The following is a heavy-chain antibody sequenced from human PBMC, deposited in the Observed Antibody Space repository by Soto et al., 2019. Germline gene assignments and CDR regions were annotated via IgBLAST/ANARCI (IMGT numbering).Heavy chain of an antibody. CDR2: IIPILDIT. CDR1: GGTFSSYP. V-gene: IGHV1-69*02. J-gene: IGHJ4*02. Sequence: QVQLVQSGAEVKKPGSSVKVSCKASGGTFSSYPISWVRQAPGQGLEWMGRIIPILDITDYAQRFQSRVTITADNTTSTAYMELSSLSSDDTAVYYCARPASTGTTTGYYFDYWGQGTLVTVSS. CDR3: ARPASTGTTTGYYFDY. D-gene: IGHD1-7*01.